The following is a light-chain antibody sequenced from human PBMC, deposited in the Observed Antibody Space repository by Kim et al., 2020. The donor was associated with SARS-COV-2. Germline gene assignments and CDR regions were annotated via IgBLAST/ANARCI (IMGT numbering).Light chain of an antibody. J-gene: IGLJ2*01. CDR2: QNR. V-gene: IGLV3-1*01. CDR3: QAGDSSTVV. Sequence: VSRRQPASIAWSGDKLEDNSVSWVQQKSGQSPVLIIYQNRGRPTGIPERFSGSNSGNTATLTISGTQAIDEADYYCQAGDSSTVVFGGGTQLTVL. CDR1: KLEDNS.